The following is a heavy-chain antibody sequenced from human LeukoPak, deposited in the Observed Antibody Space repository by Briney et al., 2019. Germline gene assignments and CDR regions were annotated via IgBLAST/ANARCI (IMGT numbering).Heavy chain of an antibody. CDR1: GGSISSSSFY. Sequence: PSETLSLTCTVSGGSISSSSFYWGWIRQPPGKGLEWIGSIYYSGSTYYNPSLKSRVTISVDKSKNQFSLKLSSVTAADTAVYYCASPDPWDSSGYYVIWGQGTLVTVSS. V-gene: IGHV4-39*07. J-gene: IGHJ4*02. CDR3: ASPDPWDSSGYYVI. CDR2: IYYSGST. D-gene: IGHD3-22*01.